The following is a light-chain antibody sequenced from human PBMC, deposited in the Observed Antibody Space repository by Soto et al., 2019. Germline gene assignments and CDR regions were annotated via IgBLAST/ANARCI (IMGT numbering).Light chain of an antibody. J-gene: IGKJ2*01. CDR3: LQHNTYPHT. V-gene: IGKV1-17*03. CDR1: RDITNY. Sequence: DTQMTQSPSAMSASVGDRVTITCRASRDITNYVAWFQQKPGQVPKRLICAASSLHRGVPSRFSGSGSGTEFTLTISSLQPEDFATYYCLQHNTYPHTFGQGTKLEIK. CDR2: AAS.